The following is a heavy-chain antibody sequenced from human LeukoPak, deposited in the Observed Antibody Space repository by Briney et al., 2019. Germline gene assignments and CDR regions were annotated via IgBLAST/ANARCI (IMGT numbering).Heavy chain of an antibody. CDR2: INPNSGGT. D-gene: IGHD3-22*01. Sequence: GASVKVSCKASGYTFTGYYMHWVRQAPGQGLEWMGWINPNSGGTNYAQKFQGGVTMTRDTSISTAYMELSRLRSDDTAVYYCARVRSGYDSSLGYWGQGTLVTVSS. V-gene: IGHV1-2*02. CDR3: ARVRSGYDSSLGY. CDR1: GYTFTGYY. J-gene: IGHJ4*02.